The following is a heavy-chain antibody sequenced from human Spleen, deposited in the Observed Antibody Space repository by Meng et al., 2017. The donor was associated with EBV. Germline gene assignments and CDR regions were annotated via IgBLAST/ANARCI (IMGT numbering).Heavy chain of an antibody. Sequence: HVLLLQAGRVSCKPSCTLSLTCAVDGGSFSGYHWSWIRQSPGKGLQWIGEINHSGNTIYNPSLKSRVTISVDTSKLQFSLNLTSVTAADTAVYYCARGSGDYLKLDCFDPWGQGTLVTVSS. CDR1: GGSFSGYH. CDR3: ARGSGDYLKLDCFDP. CDR2: INHSGNT. J-gene: IGHJ5*02. V-gene: IGHV4-34*01. D-gene: IGHD4-17*01.